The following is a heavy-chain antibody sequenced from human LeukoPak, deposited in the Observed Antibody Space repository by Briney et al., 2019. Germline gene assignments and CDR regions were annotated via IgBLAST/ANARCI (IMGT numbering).Heavy chain of an antibody. CDR1: GDNVSSKNSA. Sequence: SQTLSLTCAISGDNVSSKNSAWNWLRQSPLRGLEWLGRTYYRSKWSRDYAVSVRSRIAINPDTSKNQFSLQLNSVTPEDTAVYYCARDLNGDFSLDSWGQGTLVTVSS. D-gene: IGHD2-21*02. V-gene: IGHV6-1*01. CDR3: ARDLNGDFSLDS. CDR2: TYYRSKWSR. J-gene: IGHJ4*02.